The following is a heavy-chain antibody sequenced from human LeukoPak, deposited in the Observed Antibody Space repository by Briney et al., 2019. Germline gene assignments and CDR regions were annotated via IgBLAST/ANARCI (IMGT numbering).Heavy chain of an antibody. CDR1: GGTFSSYA. J-gene: IGHJ3*02. D-gene: IGHD1-7*01. V-gene: IGHV1-69*13. CDR3: ARGGLELGDAFDI. CDR2: IIPIFGTA. Sequence: ASVKVSCKASGGTFSSYAISWVRQAPGQGLEWMGGIIPIFGTANYAQKFQGRVTITADESTSTAYMELSSLRSEDTAVYYCARGGLELGDAFDIWGQGTMVTVSS.